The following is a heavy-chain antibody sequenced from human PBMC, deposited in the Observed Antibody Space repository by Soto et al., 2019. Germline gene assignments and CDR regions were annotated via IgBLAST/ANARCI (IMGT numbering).Heavy chain of an antibody. V-gene: IGHV4-31*03. CDR2: IFHSGST. D-gene: IGHD2-15*01. Sequence: QVQLQESGPGLVKPTQTLSLTCSVSRAFINSGGFYYSWIRQPPGKGLEWLGYIFHSGSTLYNPSLXGXXTLSADTSRTQLSLYLTSVTAADTAVYYCVRGGIAGHWFDPWGQGILVTVSS. CDR3: VRGGIAGHWFDP. J-gene: IGHJ5*02. CDR1: RAFINSGGFY.